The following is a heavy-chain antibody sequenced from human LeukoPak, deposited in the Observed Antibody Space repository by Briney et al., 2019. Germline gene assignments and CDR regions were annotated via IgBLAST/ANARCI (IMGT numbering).Heavy chain of an antibody. CDR1: GYSISSGYY. CDR2: IYYSGST. CDR3: ARRPGGYCSSTSCYFFDY. D-gene: IGHD2-2*01. J-gene: IGHJ4*02. V-gene: IGHV4-38-2*01. Sequence: SETLSLTCAVSGYSISSGYYWGWIRQPPGKGLEWIGSIYYSGSTYYNPSLKSRVTISVDTSKNQFSLKLSSVTAADTAVYYCARRPGGYCSSTSCYFFDYWGQGTLVTVSS.